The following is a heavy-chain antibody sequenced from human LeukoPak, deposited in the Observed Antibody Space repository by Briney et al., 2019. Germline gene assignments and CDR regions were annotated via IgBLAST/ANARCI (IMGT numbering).Heavy chain of an antibody. Sequence: SETLSLTCTVSGGSFSSGDYYWGWHRQAPGPGLEWFGYIYYSGSTYYNPSIKSRVTISEDTSKDQFSLKLSSVTAADTAVYYCARVVPQGYCEYWRQATLLTVS. CDR2: IYYSGST. D-gene: IGHD4-23*01. CDR1: GGSFSSGDYY. CDR3: ARVVPQGYCEY. J-gene: IGHJ4*02. V-gene: IGHV4-30-4*08.